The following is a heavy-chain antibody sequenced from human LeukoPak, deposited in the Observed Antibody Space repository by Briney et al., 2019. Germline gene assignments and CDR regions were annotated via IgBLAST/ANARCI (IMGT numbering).Heavy chain of an antibody. CDR2: INHSGST. Sequence: SETLSLTCAVYGGSFSGYYWSWIRQPPGKGLEWIGEINHSGSTNYNPSLKSRVTISVDTSKNQFSLKLSSVTAADTAVYYCAGSDVATSYFDYWGQGTLVTVSS. J-gene: IGHJ4*02. CDR3: AGSDVATSYFDY. CDR1: GGSFSGYY. V-gene: IGHV4-34*01. D-gene: IGHD5-12*01.